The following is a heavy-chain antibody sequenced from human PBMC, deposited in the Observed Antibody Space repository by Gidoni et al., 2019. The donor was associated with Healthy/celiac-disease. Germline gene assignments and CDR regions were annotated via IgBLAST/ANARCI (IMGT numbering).Heavy chain of an antibody. Sequence: QVQLQQWGAGLLKPSETLSLTCAVSGWSCSGSYWSWSRQRPGTGLAWIGEINHSGSTNYNPSLKSRVTISVDTSKNQFSLKLSSVTAADTVVYYCATSPYSSSYWFDPWGQGTLVTVSS. CDR2: INHSGST. CDR3: ATSPYSSSYWFDP. J-gene: IGHJ5*02. D-gene: IGHD6-6*01. CDR1: GWSCSGSY. V-gene: IGHV4-34*01.